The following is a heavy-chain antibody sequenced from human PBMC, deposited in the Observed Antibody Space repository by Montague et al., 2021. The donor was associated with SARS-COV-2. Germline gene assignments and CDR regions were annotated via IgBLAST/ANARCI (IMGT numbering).Heavy chain of an antibody. J-gene: IGHJ6*02. V-gene: IGHV4-59*01. Sequence: SETLSLTCSVSGSSLSSFYWSWIRQPPGKGLEYIGYIHYSGSTNFSPSLNSRVSISLDTSKNQFSLNLRSVTAADTAVYLCARVAELDVFTVYYYGLDFWAQGTRVPV. CDR1: GSSLSSFY. CDR2: IHYSGST. CDR3: ARVAELDVFTVYYYGLDF. D-gene: IGHD3-22*01.